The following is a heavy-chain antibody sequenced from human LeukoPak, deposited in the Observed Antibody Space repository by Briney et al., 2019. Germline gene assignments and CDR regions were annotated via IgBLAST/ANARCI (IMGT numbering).Heavy chain of an antibody. J-gene: IGHJ6*03. CDR2: ISSDEIST. CDR1: GFTFSSYW. CDR3: AKAGGTTGSMRFYMDV. D-gene: IGHD1-1*01. Sequence: GGSLRLSRAGSGFTFSSYWMLWVRQAPGEGLVWVSRISSDEISTNYAASVRGRFTISRDNAKNTLYLQMDSLRAEDTAVYYCAKAGGTTGSMRFYMDVWGKGTTVTVSS. V-gene: IGHV3-74*01.